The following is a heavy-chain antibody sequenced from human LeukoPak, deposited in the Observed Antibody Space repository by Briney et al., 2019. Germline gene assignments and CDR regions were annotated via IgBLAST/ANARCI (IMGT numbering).Heavy chain of an antibody. CDR1: GFSFRTYG. CDR2: ISSSSSTI. J-gene: IGHJ3*02. V-gene: IGHV3-48*01. D-gene: IGHD2-15*01. CDR3: AKDGGSDPDSFDI. Sequence: GGSLRLSCAASGFSFRTYGMHWVRQAPGKGLEWVSYISSSSSTIYYADSVKGRFTISRDNTKNSLYLQMNSLRAEDTAVYYCAKDGGSDPDSFDIWGQGTMVTVSS.